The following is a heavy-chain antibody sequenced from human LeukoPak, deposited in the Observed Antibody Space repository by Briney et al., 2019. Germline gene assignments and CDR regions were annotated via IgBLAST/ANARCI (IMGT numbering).Heavy chain of an antibody. CDR2: INSDGSST. V-gene: IGHV3-74*01. D-gene: IGHD1-26*01. CDR3: ARVGATSYY. J-gene: IGHJ4*02. CDR1: GFTFDDYG. Sequence: PGGSLRLSCAASGFTFDDYGMSWVRQAPGKGLVWVSRINSDGSSTNYADSVKGRFTISRDNAKNTLFLLMNSLRAEDTAVYYCARVGATSYYWGQGSLVTVSS.